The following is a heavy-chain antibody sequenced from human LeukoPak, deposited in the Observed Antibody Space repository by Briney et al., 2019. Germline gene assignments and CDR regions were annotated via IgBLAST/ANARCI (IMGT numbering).Heavy chain of an antibody. CDR2: IYTSGST. Sequence: PSETLSLTCTVPGGSISSYYWSWIRQPAGKGLEWIGRIYTSGSTNYNPSLKSRVTMSVDTSKNQFSLKLSSVTAADTAVYYCARDGIAAAGTPYMDVWGKGTTATVSS. CDR3: ARDGIAAAGTPYMDV. J-gene: IGHJ6*03. V-gene: IGHV4-4*07. D-gene: IGHD6-13*01. CDR1: GGSISSYY.